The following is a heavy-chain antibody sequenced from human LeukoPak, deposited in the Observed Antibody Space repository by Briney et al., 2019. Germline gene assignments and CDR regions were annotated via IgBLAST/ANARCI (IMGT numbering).Heavy chain of an antibody. CDR3: ARRDDSSGYHKIFDY. CDR1: GFTFSSYG. D-gene: IGHD3-22*01. CDR2: INHSGST. V-gene: IGHV4-34*01. Sequence: PGGTLRLSCAASGFTFSSYGMSWVRQAPGKGLEWIGEINHSGSTNYNPSLKSRVTISVDTSKNQFSLKLSSVTAADTAVYYCARRDDSSGYHKIFDYWGPGTLVTVSS. J-gene: IGHJ4*02.